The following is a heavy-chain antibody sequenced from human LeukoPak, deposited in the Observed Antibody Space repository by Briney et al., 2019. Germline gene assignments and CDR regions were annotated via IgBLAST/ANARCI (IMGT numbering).Heavy chain of an antibody. CDR1: GGSISSSSHY. D-gene: IGHD6-13*01. J-gene: IGHJ3*02. V-gene: IGHV4-39*07. CDR2: IYYSGST. CDR3: AIDSSSSRRAFDI. Sequence: SETLSLTCTVSGGSISSSSHYWGWIRQPPGKGLEWIGSIYYSGSTNYNPSLKSRVTISVDKSKNQFSLKLSSVTAADTAVYYCAIDSSSSRRAFDIWGQGTMVTVSS.